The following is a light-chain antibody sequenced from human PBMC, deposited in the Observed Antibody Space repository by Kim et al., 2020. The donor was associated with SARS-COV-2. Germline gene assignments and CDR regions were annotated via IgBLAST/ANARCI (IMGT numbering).Light chain of an antibody. CDR2: GNS. CDR3: QSYDSSLSGSGV. Sequence: VTISCTGSGSNIGAGYDVHWYQQLPGTAPKLLIYGNSNRPSGVPDRFSGSKSGTSASLAITGLQAEDEADYYCQSYDSSLSGSGVFGGGTQLTVL. V-gene: IGLV1-40*01. CDR1: GSNIGAGYD. J-gene: IGLJ3*02.